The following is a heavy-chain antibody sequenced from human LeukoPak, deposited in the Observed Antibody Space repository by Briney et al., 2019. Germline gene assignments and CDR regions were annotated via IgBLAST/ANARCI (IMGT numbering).Heavy chain of an antibody. V-gene: IGHV4-4*02. Sequence: PSGTLSLTCAVSGGSISSSNWWSWVRQPPGKGLEWIGEIYHSGSTNYNPSLKSRVTISVDTSKNQFSLKLSSVTAADTAVYYCARVSGPLGAAHRDYWGQGTLVTVSS. CDR3: ARVSGPLGAAHRDY. D-gene: IGHD1-26*01. CDR2: IYHSGST. J-gene: IGHJ4*02. CDR1: GGSISSSNW.